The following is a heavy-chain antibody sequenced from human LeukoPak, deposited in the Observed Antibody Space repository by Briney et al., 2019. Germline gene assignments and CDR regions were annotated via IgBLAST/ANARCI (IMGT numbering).Heavy chain of an antibody. V-gene: IGHV5-51*01. CDR3: ARQDARRGVDY. D-gene: IGHD3-10*01. CDR2: IYPGDSDT. J-gene: IGHJ4*02. CDR1: GYSFTSYW. Sequence: GESLRISCKGSGYSFTSYWISWVRQMPGKGLEWMGIIYPGDSDTRHSPSFQGQVTISADKSISTAYLQWSSLKASDTAMYYCARQDARRGVDYWGQGTLVTVSS.